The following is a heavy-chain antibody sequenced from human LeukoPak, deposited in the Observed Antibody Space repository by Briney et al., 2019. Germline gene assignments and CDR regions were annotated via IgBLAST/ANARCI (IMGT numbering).Heavy chain of an antibody. D-gene: IGHD3-3*01. Sequence: PSETLSLTCAVYGGSFSGYYWSWIRQPPGKGLEWIGEINHSGSTNYNPSLKSRVTISVDTSKNQFSLKLSSVTAADTAVYYCARSIFWSGYYYYMDVWGKGTTVTVSS. CDR2: INHSGST. CDR3: ARSIFWSGYYYYMDV. J-gene: IGHJ6*03. V-gene: IGHV4-34*01. CDR1: GGSFSGYY.